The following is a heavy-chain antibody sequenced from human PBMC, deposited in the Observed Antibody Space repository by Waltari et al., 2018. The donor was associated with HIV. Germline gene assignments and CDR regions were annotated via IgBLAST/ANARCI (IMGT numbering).Heavy chain of an antibody. CDR2: ISSSGSTI. D-gene: IGHD5-18*01. Sequence: EVQLVESGGGLVQPGGSLRLSCAVTGFPCSSYAMNWVAQAPGKGLEWVSYISSSGSTIYYADSVKGRFTISRDNAKNSLYLQMNSLRAEDTAVYYCARDQWIQLWLNYYYGMDVWGQGTTVTVSS. V-gene: IGHV3-48*03. CDR1: GFPCSSYA. CDR3: ARDQWIQLWLNYYYGMDV. J-gene: IGHJ6*02.